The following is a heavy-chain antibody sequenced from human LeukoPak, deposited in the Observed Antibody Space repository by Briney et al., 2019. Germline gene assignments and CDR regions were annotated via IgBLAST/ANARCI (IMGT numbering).Heavy chain of an antibody. V-gene: IGHV4-34*01. CDR2: INHSGST. J-gene: IGHJ5*02. CDR1: GGSFSGYY. CDR3: ARTLDHGDFRSDL. D-gene: IGHD4-17*01. Sequence: NPSETLSLTCAVYGGSFSGYYLSWIRQPPGKGLEGIGVINHSGSTNHTPPRKRRIPISVDTCKHPFSLKLSSVTAADTAVYYCARTLDHGDFRSDLWGQGTLVTVSS.